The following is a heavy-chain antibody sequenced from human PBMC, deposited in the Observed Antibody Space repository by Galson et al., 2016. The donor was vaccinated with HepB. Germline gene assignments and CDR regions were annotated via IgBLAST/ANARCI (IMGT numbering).Heavy chain of an antibody. J-gene: IGHJ2*01. CDR1: GGSINSGEFY. V-gene: IGHV4-30-4*01. Sequence: TLSLTCTVSGGSINSGEFYWSWIRQPPGKGLEWIGYVYYSGFPCYNPSLKSRVTISLDTSKNTFSLKLNSGTAADAAVYYCASATTVTTYWYFDLWGRGTLVTVSS. CDR3: ASATTVTTYWYFDL. CDR2: VYYSGFP. D-gene: IGHD4-17*01.